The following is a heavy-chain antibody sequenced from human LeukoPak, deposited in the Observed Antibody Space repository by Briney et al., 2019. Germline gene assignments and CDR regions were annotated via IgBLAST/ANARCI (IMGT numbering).Heavy chain of an antibody. CDR2: IRYDGSNK. Sequence: GGSLRLSCAASGFTFSSYGMHWVRQAPGKGLEWVAFIRYDGSNKHYADSVKGRFTISRDNSKNTLYLQMNSLRAEDTAVYYCAKSPRSPAGYFDYWGQGTLVTVSS. CDR1: GFTFSSYG. CDR3: AKSPRSPAGYFDY. D-gene: IGHD6-13*01. J-gene: IGHJ4*02. V-gene: IGHV3-30*02.